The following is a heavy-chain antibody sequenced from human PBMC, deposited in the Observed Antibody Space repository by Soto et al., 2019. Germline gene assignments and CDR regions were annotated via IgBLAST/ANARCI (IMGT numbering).Heavy chain of an antibody. Sequence: QVQLVQSGAEVKKPGSSVKVSCKASGGTFSSYAISWVRQAPGQGLEWMGGIIPIFGTATYAQKFQGRGTITADESTSTAYMELSSLISEDTAVYYCAREAPYSSANDAFDIWGQGTMDTVSS. V-gene: IGHV1-69*01. J-gene: IGHJ3*02. D-gene: IGHD3-22*01. CDR2: IIPIFGTA. CDR3: AREAPYSSANDAFDI. CDR1: GGTFSSYA.